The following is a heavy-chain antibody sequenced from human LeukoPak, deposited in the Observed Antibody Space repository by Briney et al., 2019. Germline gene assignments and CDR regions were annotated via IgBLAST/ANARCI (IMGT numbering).Heavy chain of an antibody. D-gene: IGHD3-22*01. CDR3: ARVGDYYDSSGYPRYYFDY. Sequence: SETLSLTCAVYGGSFSGYYWSWIRQPPGKGLEWIGEINHGGSTNYNPSLKSRVTISVDTSKNQFFLKLSSVTAADTAVYYCARVGDYYDSSGYPRYYFDYWGQGTLVTVSS. CDR2: INHGGST. V-gene: IGHV4-34*01. CDR1: GGSFSGYY. J-gene: IGHJ4*02.